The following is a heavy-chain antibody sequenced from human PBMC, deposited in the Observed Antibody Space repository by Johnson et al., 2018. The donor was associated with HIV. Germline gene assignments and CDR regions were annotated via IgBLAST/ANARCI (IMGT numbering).Heavy chain of an antibody. Sequence: VQLVESGGGLVQPGGSLRLSCVDSGVSFSSYWMSWVRQAPGKGLEWVANIKEDGSEKNYVDSVKGRFTISRDNSKNTLYVQMNSLRDEDTAVYYCARVQIAARWSDALHFWGQGTKVTVSS. CDR2: IKEDGSEK. J-gene: IGHJ3*01. CDR1: GVSFSSYW. V-gene: IGHV3-7*02. D-gene: IGHD6-6*01. CDR3: ARVQIAARWSDALHF.